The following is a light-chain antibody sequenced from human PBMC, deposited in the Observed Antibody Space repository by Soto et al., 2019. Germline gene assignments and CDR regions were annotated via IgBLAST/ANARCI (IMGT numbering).Light chain of an antibody. Sequence: EIVLTQSPGTLSLSPGERATLSCRASQSVSNNYLAWYQQKPGQAPRLLIYGASNRATGIPARFSGSRSGTDFTLTISSLEHEDFGVYFCHQRNKFGQGTRLEIK. CDR3: HQRNK. V-gene: IGKV3-11*01. J-gene: IGKJ5*01. CDR2: GAS. CDR1: QSVSNNY.